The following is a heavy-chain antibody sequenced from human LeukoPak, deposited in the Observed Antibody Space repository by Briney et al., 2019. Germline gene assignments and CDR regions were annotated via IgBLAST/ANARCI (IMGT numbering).Heavy chain of an antibody. CDR2: IYYSGST. Sequence: SETLSLTCTVSGGSISSGGYYWRWIRQHPGKGLEWIGYIYYSGSTYYNPSLKSRVTISVDTSKNQFSLKLSSVTAADTAVYYCARGSYSNYGSWFDPWGQGTLVTVSS. CDR3: ARGSYSNYGSWFDP. V-gene: IGHV4-31*03. CDR1: GGSISSGGYY. D-gene: IGHD4-11*01. J-gene: IGHJ5*02.